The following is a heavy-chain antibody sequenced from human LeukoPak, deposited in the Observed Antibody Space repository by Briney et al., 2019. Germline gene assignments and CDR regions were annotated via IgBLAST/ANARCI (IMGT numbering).Heavy chain of an antibody. D-gene: IGHD1-26*01. CDR3: VKDMEPGGSGH. CDR2: ISAGGSST. V-gene: IGHV3-23*01. CDR1: GFTFSSYG. Sequence: PGGTLRLSCAASGFTFSSYGMSWVRQAPGKGLEWVSAISAGGSSTYYADSVKGRFTISRDNSKNTLYLQMNSLRAEDTAVYYCVKDMEPGGSGHWGPGTLVTVSS. J-gene: IGHJ4*02.